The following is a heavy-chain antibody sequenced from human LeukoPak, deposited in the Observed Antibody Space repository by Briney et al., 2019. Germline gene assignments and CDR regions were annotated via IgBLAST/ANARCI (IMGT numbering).Heavy chain of an antibody. V-gene: IGHV6-1*01. CDR1: GDSVSSNSAA. CDR2: TYYRSKWYN. CDR3: ARDIEETVAGAFDI. D-gene: IGHD6-19*01. J-gene: IGHJ3*02. Sequence: SQTLSLTCAISGDSVSSNSAAWNWIRQSPSRGLEWLGRTYYRSKWYNDYAVSVKSRITINPDTPKNQFSLQLNSVTPEDTAVYYCARDIEETVAGAFDIWGQGTMVTVSS.